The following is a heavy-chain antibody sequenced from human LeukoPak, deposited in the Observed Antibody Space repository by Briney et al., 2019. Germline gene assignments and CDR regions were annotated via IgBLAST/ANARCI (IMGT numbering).Heavy chain of an antibody. Sequence: PGGSLRLSCAASGFTFSSYWMNWVRQAPGKGLVWVSRIASDGSSTTYADSVKGRFSISRDNAKNTLYLQMNSLRAEDTAVYYCAKDKGSYYDFWSGPLDYWGQGTLVTVSS. CDR2: IASDGSST. CDR3: AKDKGSYYDFWSGPLDY. D-gene: IGHD3-3*01. CDR1: GFTFSSYW. J-gene: IGHJ4*02. V-gene: IGHV3-74*01.